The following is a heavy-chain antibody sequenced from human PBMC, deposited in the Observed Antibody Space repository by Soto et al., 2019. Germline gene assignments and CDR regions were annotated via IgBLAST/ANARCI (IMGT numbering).Heavy chain of an antibody. D-gene: IGHD2-15*01. CDR2: IWYDGSNK. J-gene: IGHJ4*02. CDR3: ARDVYCSGGSCYSVPVFDY. V-gene: IGHV3-33*01. Sequence: QVQLVESGGGVVQPGRSLRLSCAASGFTFSSYGMHWVRQAPGKGLEWVAVIWYDGSNKYYADSVKGRFTISRDNSKNTRYLQMNSLRAEDTAVYYCARDVYCSGGSCYSVPVFDYWGQGTLVTVSS. CDR1: GFTFSSYG.